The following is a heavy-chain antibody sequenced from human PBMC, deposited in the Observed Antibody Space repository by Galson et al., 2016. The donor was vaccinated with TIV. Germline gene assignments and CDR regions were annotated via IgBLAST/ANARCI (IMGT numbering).Heavy chain of an antibody. CDR2: VYPDDSDT. V-gene: IGHV5-51*01. D-gene: IGHD5-18*01. CDR1: GYTFTNYW. Sequence: QSGAEVKEPEESLKISCKASGYTFTNYWIGWVRQMPGKGLEWMGIVYPDDSDTKYSPSFQGQVTISADKSINTAYLQWTSLKASDTAIYYCVRHKGGYNFGFSLDNWGQGTLVTVSS. J-gene: IGHJ4*02. CDR3: VRHKGGYNFGFSLDN.